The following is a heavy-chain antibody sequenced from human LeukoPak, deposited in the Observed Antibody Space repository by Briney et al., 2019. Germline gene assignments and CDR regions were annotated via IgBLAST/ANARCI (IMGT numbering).Heavy chain of an antibody. Sequence: GGSLRLSCEASGFTFSSHSMTWVRQAPGKTLEWISYIGHTGSPAHYADSVRGRFTISRDNAKNSLYLHMNSLTVEDMAVYYCARDLRPYCGGGCYCAIDLWGRGTLVTVSS. D-gene: IGHD2-21*01. V-gene: IGHV3-48*01. CDR1: GFTFSSHS. CDR3: ARDLRPYCGGGCYCAIDL. CDR2: IGHTGSPA. J-gene: IGHJ3*01.